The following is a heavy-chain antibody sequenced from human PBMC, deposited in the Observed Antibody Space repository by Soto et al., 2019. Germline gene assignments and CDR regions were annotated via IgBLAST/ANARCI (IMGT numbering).Heavy chain of an antibody. V-gene: IGHV1-18*01. J-gene: IGHJ6*02. CDR3: ARGLYRSGWYELRYYYGVDV. Sequence: SQVKVSCKGFGYTLTGYGIGRVRQAPGQGLEWMGWISAYNGNTNYAQKLQGRVTMTTDTYTSTAYMELRSLRSDDTAVYYCARGLYRSGWYELRYYYGVDVCGQGITIA. D-gene: IGHD6-19*01. CDR1: GYTLTGYG. CDR2: ISAYNGNT.